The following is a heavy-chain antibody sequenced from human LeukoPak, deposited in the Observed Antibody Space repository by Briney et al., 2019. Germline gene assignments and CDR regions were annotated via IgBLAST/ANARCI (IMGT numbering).Heavy chain of an antibody. CDR3: ARESTSHWGPPLFDD. D-gene: IGHD2-2*01. CDR2: IYYSGST. V-gene: IGHV4-59*01. Sequence: SETLSLTCTVSSGSISSYYWMWIRQPPGKGLEWIGYIYYSGSTNYNPSLKCRVTIAVDTSKNQFSLKLSSVTAADTAVYYCARESTSHWGPPLFDDWGQGTLVTVSS. J-gene: IGHJ4*02. CDR1: SGSISSYY.